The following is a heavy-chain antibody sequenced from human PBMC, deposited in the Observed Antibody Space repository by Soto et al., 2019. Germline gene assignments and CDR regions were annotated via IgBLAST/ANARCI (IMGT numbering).Heavy chain of an antibody. CDR3: ARDVSVGGDGYGTGGMDV. D-gene: IGHD5-18*01. Sequence: QVQLVESGGGVVQPGRSLRLSCAASGFTFSSYAMHWVRQAPGKGLEWVAVISYDGSNKYYGDSVKGRFTISRDNSKNTXFLQMNSLRAEDTAVYYCARDVSVGGDGYGTGGMDVWGQGTPVTVSS. CDR1: GFTFSSYA. J-gene: IGHJ6*02. V-gene: IGHV3-30-3*01. CDR2: ISYDGSNK.